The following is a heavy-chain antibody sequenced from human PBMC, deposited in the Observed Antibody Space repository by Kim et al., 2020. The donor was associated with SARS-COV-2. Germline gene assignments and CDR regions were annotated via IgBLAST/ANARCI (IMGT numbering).Heavy chain of an antibody. CDR1: GYTFTGDD. Sequence: ASVKVSCKTSGYTFTGDDMHWVRQAPGQGLEWMGWINPKSGGTKYAQKFQGRVTMTRDTSISTAYMELARLTSDDTAVYYCARGLNVWGSQDWFDPWGQGTLVTVSS. D-gene: IGHD3-16*01. CDR2: INPKSGGT. CDR3: ARGLNVWGSQDWFDP. V-gene: IGHV1-2*02. J-gene: IGHJ5*02.